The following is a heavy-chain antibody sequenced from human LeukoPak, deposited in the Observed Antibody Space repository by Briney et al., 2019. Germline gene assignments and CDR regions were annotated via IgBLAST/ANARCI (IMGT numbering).Heavy chain of an antibody. CDR3: ARDGVLSSIDY. CDR2: IWYDGSNK. D-gene: IGHD3-16*01. CDR1: GFTFSSYG. Sequence: PGRSLRLSCAASGFTFSSYGMHWVRQAPGKGLEWVAVIWYDGSNKYYADSVKGRFTISRDNSKNTLYLQMNSLRAEDTAVYYCARDGVLSSIDYWGQGTLVTVSS. J-gene: IGHJ4*02. V-gene: IGHV3-33*01.